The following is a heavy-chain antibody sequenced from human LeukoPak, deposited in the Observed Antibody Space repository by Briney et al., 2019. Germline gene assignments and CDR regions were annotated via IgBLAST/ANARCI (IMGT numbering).Heavy chain of an antibody. CDR1: GYTFTTYG. V-gene: IGHV1-18*01. CDR3: ARGNFIVASSSRRDYYFDY. D-gene: IGHD5-12*01. Sequence: ASVKVSCKASGYTFTTYGISWVRQAPGQGLEWMGWISASNGNTNYAQKFQGRVTMTTDTSSSTAYMELRSLRSDDTAVYYCARGNFIVASSSRRDYYFDYWGQGTLVTVSS. CDR2: ISASNGNT. J-gene: IGHJ4*02.